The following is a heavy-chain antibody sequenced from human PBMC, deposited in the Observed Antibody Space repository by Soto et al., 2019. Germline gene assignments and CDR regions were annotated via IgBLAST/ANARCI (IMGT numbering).Heavy chain of an antibody. V-gene: IGHV1-46*03. D-gene: IGHD2-21*01. CDR3: ATYCGGDTCPPGPWK. CDR1: GYSLSPYY. Sequence: QVHLVQSGAEVKKPGASVKVYCKASGYSLSPYYMHWVRQAPGQGLEWMAIITPNGGSTKNAQKFQGRVTVTRDTSTSTVYMELSRLISEDTATYYCATYCGGDTCPPGPWKWGQGTMVTVSS. CDR2: ITPNGGST. J-gene: IGHJ3*01.